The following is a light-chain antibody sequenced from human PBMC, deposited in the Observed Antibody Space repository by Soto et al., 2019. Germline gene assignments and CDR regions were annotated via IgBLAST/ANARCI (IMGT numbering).Light chain of an antibody. CDR1: QYINTR. J-gene: IGKJ1*01. CDR2: QTS. V-gene: IGKV3-11*01. Sequence: EIVLTQSPATLSSFPGDRVTLSCRASQYINTRLACYQHRPGQAPRLLIYQTSIRAAGIPASFSASGSGTDFTLTISDVQPEDFALYYCHQRQSWPRTFGQGTKVDIK. CDR3: HQRQSWPRT.